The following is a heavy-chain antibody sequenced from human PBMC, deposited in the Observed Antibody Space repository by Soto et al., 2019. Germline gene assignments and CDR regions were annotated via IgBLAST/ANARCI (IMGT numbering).Heavy chain of an antibody. CDR3: ARGIAAAGNFHYYYLDV. V-gene: IGHV3-33*01. CDR1: GFVFSSYG. CDR2: IWYDESNK. J-gene: IGHJ6*03. D-gene: IGHD6-13*01. Sequence: GGSLRLSCVASGFVFSSYGMHWVRQAPGKGLEWVAVIWYDESNKFYADSVKGRFTISRDNSKNTLFLQMNSLRTEDTAVYYCARGIAAAGNFHYYYLDVWGKGTTVTVSS.